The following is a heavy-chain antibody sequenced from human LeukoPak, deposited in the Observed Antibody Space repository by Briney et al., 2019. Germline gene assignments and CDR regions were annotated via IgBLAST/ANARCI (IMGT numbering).Heavy chain of an antibody. D-gene: IGHD5-24*01. CDR3: AREGDGYNYSGAFDI. Sequence: GGSLRLSCAASGFAVSSNQMSWVRQAPGKGLEWVSITYTGGNTYYADSVKGRFTISRDSSKNTLYLQMNSLRAEDTALYYCAREGDGYNYSGAFDIWGQGTMVIVSS. J-gene: IGHJ3*02. CDR2: TYTGGNT. CDR1: GFAVSSNQ. V-gene: IGHV3-53*01.